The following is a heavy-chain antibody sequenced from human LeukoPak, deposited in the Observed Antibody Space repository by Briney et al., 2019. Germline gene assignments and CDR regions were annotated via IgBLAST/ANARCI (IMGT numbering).Heavy chain of an antibody. J-gene: IGHJ3*02. CDR1: GFTFSDYY. CDR2: ISSSGSSI. V-gene: IGHV3-11*01. D-gene: IGHD5-18*01. CDR3: ARNFVDTAILVDAFDI. Sequence: GGSLRLSCAASGFTFSDYYRSWIRQAPGKGLEWVSYISSSGSSIYYADSVKGRFTFSRDNAKNSLYLQMNSLRAEDTAVYYCARNFVDTAILVDAFDIWGQGTMVTVSS.